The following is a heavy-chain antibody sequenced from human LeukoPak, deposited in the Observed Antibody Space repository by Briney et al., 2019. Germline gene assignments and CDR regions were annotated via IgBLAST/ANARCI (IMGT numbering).Heavy chain of an antibody. Sequence: GESLKISCECSGYSFTTYWIGWVRQMPGKGLEWMGIIYPSDSDTRYSPSFQGQVTISADKSISTAYLQWSSLKASDTAMYYCARPSNSGWYYLAYWGQGTLVTVSS. V-gene: IGHV5-51*01. J-gene: IGHJ4*02. CDR2: IYPSDSDT. CDR1: GYSFTTYW. CDR3: ARPSNSGWYYLAY. D-gene: IGHD6-19*01.